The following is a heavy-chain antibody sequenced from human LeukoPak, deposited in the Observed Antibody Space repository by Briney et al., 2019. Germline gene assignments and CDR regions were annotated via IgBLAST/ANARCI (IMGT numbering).Heavy chain of an antibody. V-gene: IGHV1-69*05. CDR3: ARYADYGDYNWFDP. Sequence: ASVKVSCKASGGTFSSYAISWVRQAPGQGLEWMGWIIPIFGTANYAQKFQGRVTITTDESTSTAYMELSSLRSEDTAVYYCARYADYGDYNWFDPWGQGTLVTVSS. CDR1: GGTFSSYA. J-gene: IGHJ5*02. CDR2: IIPIFGTA. D-gene: IGHD4-17*01.